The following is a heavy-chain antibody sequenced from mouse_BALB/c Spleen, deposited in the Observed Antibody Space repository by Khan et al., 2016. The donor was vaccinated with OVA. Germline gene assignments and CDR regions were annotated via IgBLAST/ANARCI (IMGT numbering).Heavy chain of an antibody. J-gene: IGHJ2*01. CDR1: GFTFSYYR. V-gene: IGHV13-2*02. CDR3: GGGGYDDGTPFDY. D-gene: IGHD1-1*01. Sequence: VQLVETGGGLVRPGNSLKLSCVTSGFTFSYYRMHWLRQFPGKRLEWIAVITVKSDNSGANYAESVKGRSTISRDDSKSSVDLQMNRLREEDTAAYYCGGGGYDDGTPFDYWGQGTTLTVSS. CDR2: ITVKSDNSGA.